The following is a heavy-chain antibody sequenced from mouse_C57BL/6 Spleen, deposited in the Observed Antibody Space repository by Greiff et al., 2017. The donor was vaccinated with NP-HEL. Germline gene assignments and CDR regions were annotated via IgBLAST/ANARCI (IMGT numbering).Heavy chain of an antibody. D-gene: IGHD1-1*01. J-gene: IGHJ3*01. CDR1: GYTFTDYY. CDR2: INPYNGGT. CDR3: ATHYYGSSSWFAD. V-gene: IGHV1-19*01. Sequence: EVQLQQSGPVLVKPGASVKMSCKASGYTFTDYYMNWVKQSHGKSLEWIGVINPYNGGTSYNQKFKGKATLTVDKSSSTAYMELNSLTSEDSAVYYCATHYYGSSSWFADWGQGTLVTVSA.